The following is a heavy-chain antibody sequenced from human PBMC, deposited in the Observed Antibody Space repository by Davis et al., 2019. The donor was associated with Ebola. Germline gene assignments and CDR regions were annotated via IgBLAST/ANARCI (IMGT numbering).Heavy chain of an antibody. CDR2: ISYTGTT. CDR1: GGSVNNDF. V-gene: IGHV4-59*02. J-gene: IGHJ5*02. CDR3: ARDHEHSYGRRFDP. Sequence: PSETLSLTCTVSGGSVNNDFWSWIRQSPGKGLEWIGFISYTGTTNYNSSLKSRVTISVDTSKNQFSLKLSSVTAADTAIYYCARDHEHSYGRRFDPWGQGIQVTVSS. D-gene: IGHD5-18*01.